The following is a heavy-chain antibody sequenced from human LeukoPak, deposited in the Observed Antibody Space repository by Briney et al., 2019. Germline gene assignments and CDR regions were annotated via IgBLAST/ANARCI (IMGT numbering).Heavy chain of an antibody. J-gene: IGHJ4*02. D-gene: IGHD3-22*01. Sequence: SETLSLTCGVSGGSVSSTNWWTWIRQPPGKGLEWIGEVHLDGRTNFNPSLKSRLTMSVDLSENHVSLKLSSVTAADTAVYYCARGGYDSSAYKPLDYWGQGTLVTVSS. V-gene: IGHV4-4*02. CDR2: VHLDGRT. CDR3: ARGGYDSSAYKPLDY. CDR1: GGSVSSTNW.